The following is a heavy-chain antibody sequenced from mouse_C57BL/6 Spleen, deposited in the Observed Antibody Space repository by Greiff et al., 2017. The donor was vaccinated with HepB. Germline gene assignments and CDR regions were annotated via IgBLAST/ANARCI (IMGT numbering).Heavy chain of an antibody. CDR3: ANIYYGNYVLAMDY. CDR1: GYTFTDYY. Sequence: EVQLQQSGPELVKPGASVKISCKASGYTFTDYYMNWVKQSHGKSLEWIGDINPNNGGTSYNQKFKGKATLTVDKSSSTAYMELRSLTSEASAVYYCANIYYGNYVLAMDYWGQGTSVTVSS. D-gene: IGHD2-1*01. J-gene: IGHJ4*01. CDR2: INPNNGGT. V-gene: IGHV1-26*01.